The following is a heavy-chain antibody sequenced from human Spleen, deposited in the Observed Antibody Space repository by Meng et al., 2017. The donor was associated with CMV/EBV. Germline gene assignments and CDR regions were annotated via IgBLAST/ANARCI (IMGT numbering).Heavy chain of an antibody. CDR2: INPKTGDT. D-gene: IGHD1-26*01. CDR1: GYFISGYY. V-gene: IGHV1-2*04. Sequence: SCKTSGYFISGYYLHWVRQAPGQGIEWMGWINPKTGDTKYAPKFQGWVTMTRDTSTSTGYMELSRLKSDDTAIYYCARDLGREALDPWGQGTLVTVSS. J-gene: IGHJ5*02. CDR3: ARDLGREALDP.